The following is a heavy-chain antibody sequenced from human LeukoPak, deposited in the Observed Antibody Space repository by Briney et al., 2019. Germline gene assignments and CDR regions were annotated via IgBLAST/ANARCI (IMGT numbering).Heavy chain of an antibody. J-gene: IGHJ4*02. CDR1: GGSISSSSSY. Sequence: SETLSLTCTVSGGSISSSSSYWGWIRQPPGKGLEWIGTITFTGSTYYNPSLKSRVTISVDTSKKQFSLNLTPVTAADTAVYYCARRRQQLVDSWGQGTLVTVSS. CDR2: ITFTGST. D-gene: IGHD6-13*01. V-gene: IGHV4-39*01. CDR3: ARRRQQLVDS.